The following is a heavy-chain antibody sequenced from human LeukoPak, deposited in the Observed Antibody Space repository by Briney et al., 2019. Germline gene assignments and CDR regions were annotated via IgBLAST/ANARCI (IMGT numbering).Heavy chain of an antibody. Sequence: SVKVSCKASGGTFSSYAISWVRQAPGQGLEWMGGIIPIFGTANYAQKFQGRVTITADESTSTAYMELSSLRSEDMAVYYCARALLWFGELYNWFDPWGQGTLVTVSS. CDR1: GGTFSSYA. CDR3: ARALLWFGELYNWFDP. CDR2: IIPIFGTA. J-gene: IGHJ5*02. V-gene: IGHV1-69*13. D-gene: IGHD3-10*01.